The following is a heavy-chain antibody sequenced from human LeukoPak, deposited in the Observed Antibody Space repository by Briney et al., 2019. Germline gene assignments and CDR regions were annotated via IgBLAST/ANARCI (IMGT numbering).Heavy chain of an antibody. V-gene: IGHV1-46*01. J-gene: IGHJ4*02. CDR2: INPSGGTT. D-gene: IGHD3/OR15-3a*01. CDR3: ARASRTGGFDY. Sequence: GASVTVSCKTSGYTFSTYYMHWVRQAPGQGLEWMGIINPSGGTTSYAQKFQGRVIMTRDTSTSTVHMELNSLTSEDMAVYYCARASRTGGFDYWGQGTLVTVSS. CDR1: GYTFSTYY.